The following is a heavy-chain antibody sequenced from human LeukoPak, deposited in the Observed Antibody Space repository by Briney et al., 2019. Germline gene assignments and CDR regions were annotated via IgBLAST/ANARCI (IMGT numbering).Heavy chain of an antibody. CDR3: ARKRDGDYYGYYYYYYMDV. D-gene: IGHD4-17*01. CDR1: GGSISSGSYY. V-gene: IGHV4-61*02. Sequence: SETLSLTCTVSGGSISSGSYYWSWIRQPAGKGLEWIGRIYTSGSTNYNPSLKSRVTISVDTSKNQFSLKLSSVTAADTAVYYCARKRDGDYYGYYYYYYMDVWGKGTTVTISS. CDR2: IYTSGST. J-gene: IGHJ6*03.